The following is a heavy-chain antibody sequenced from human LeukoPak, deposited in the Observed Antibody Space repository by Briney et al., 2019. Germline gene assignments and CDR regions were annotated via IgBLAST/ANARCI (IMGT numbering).Heavy chain of an antibody. CDR1: GFTFDDYG. V-gene: IGHV3-20*04. CDR2: INWNGGST. CDR3: ARAGGGYQLLLNAFDI. Sequence: GGSLRLSCAASGFTFDDYGMSWVRQAPGKGLEWVSGINWNGGSTGYADSVKGRFTISRDNAKNSLYLQMNSLRAEDTALYYCARAGGGYQLLLNAFDIWGQGTMVTVSS. J-gene: IGHJ3*02. D-gene: IGHD2-2*01.